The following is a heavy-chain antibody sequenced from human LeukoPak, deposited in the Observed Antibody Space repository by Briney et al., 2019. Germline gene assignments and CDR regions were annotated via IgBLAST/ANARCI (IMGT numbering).Heavy chain of an antibody. V-gene: IGHV3-43*01. CDR2: ITWNGGST. CDR1: GFSFDDYT. J-gene: IGHJ4*02. CDR3: VKERLRYFDY. Sequence: TGGSLRPSCAASGFSFDDYTMHWVRPAPGKGLDWVSLITWNGGSTFYADSVKGRFSISRDNNKNSLNLQMNSLTTEDSALYYCVKERLRYFDYWGQGTLVTVSS.